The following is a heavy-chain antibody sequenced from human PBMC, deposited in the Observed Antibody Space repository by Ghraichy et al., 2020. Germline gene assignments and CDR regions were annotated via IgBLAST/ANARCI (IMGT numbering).Heavy chain of an antibody. Sequence: GGYLRLSCAASGFPFTSHSMAWVRQAPGKGLEWVSSMSSSGTYIYYRDSVKGRFSISRDNAKNSLYLEMNSLRADDTAVYYCARVGHCSGTNCRYYQYDVWGRGTRVTVSS. CDR2: MSSSGTYI. J-gene: IGHJ2*01. D-gene: IGHD2-2*01. CDR1: GFPFTSHS. V-gene: IGHV3-21*01. CDR3: ARVGHCSGTNCRYYQYDV.